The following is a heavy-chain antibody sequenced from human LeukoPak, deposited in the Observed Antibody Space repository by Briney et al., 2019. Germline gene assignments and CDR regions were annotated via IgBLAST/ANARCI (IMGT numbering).Heavy chain of an antibody. J-gene: IGHJ3*02. CDR3: AKGHMRAFDI. D-gene: IGHD2-21*01. V-gene: IGHV3-15*01. Sequence: GGSLRLSCAASGFTFSNAWMSWVRQAPGKGLEWVGRIKSKTDGGTTDYAAPVKGRFTISRDDSKNTLYLQMNSPKTEDTAVYYCAKGHMRAFDIWGQGTMVTVSS. CDR2: IKSKTDGGTT. CDR1: GFTFSNAW.